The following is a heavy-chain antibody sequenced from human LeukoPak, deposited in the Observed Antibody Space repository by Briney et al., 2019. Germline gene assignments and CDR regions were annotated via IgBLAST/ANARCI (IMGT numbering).Heavy chain of an antibody. CDR3: ARDIEASTSRGWFDP. CDR2: IKQDGSEK. D-gene: IGHD2-2*01. CDR1: GFTFSHYY. Sequence: GGSLRLSCAASGFTFSHYYMSWVRQAPGKGLEWVANIKQDGSEKYYVDFVKGRFTISRDNAKNSLYLQMNSLRAEDTAVYYCARDIEASTSRGWFDPWGQGTLVTVSS. J-gene: IGHJ5*02. V-gene: IGHV3-7*01.